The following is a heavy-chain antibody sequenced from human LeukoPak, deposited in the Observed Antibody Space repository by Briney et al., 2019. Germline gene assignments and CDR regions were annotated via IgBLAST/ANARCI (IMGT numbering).Heavy chain of an antibody. D-gene: IGHD4-17*01. J-gene: IGHJ4*02. CDR2: IYYSGST. V-gene: IGHV4-59*01. Sequence: SETLSLTCTVSGGSISSYYWSWIRQPPGKGLEWIGYIYYSGSTNYNPSLKSRVTISVDTSKNQFSLKLSSVTAADTAVYHCARAPTVTVFDYWGQGTLVTVSS. CDR3: ARAPTVTVFDY. CDR1: GGSISSYY.